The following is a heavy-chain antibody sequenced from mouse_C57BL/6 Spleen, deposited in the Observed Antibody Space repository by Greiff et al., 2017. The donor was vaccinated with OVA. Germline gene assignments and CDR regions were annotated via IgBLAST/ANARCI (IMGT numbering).Heavy chain of an antibody. D-gene: IGHD1-1*01. Sequence: VQLQQPGAELVKPGASVTLSCKASGYTFTSYWMHWVEQRPGQGLEWIGMIHPNSGSTNYNEKFKSKATLTVDKSSSKAYMQLSSLTSEDSAVYYCARCLYYYGSSPYYAMDYWGQGTSVTVSS. CDR1: GYTFTSYW. CDR2: IHPNSGST. V-gene: IGHV1-64*01. CDR3: ARCLYYYGSSPYYAMDY. J-gene: IGHJ4*01.